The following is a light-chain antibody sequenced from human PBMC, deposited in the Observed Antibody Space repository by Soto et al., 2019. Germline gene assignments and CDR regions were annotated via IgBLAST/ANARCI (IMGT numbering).Light chain of an antibody. CDR2: DAS. V-gene: IGKV1-39*01. Sequence: DIHMTQSPSSLSVSVGDRVTITCRTSQNINAWLAWYQQRPGQAPKLLIYDASTVQSGVPSRFSGSGSGTDFTLTISSLQPEDFATYYCQQSYGTLITFGQGTRLEIK. CDR3: QQSYGTLIT. CDR1: QNINAW. J-gene: IGKJ5*01.